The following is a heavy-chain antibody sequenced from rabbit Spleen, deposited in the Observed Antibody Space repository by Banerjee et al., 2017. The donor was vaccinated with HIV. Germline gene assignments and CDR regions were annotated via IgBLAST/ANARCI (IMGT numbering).Heavy chain of an antibody. CDR3: ARNYVNAFDP. J-gene: IGHJ2*01. V-gene: IGHV1S40*01. CDR2: VYTGSIGNT. Sequence: QSLEESGGDLVKPGASLTLTCTASGFSFSSSDYMCWVRQAPGKGLEWIACVYTGSIGNTYYASWTKGRFTISKTSSTTVTLQMTSLTAADTATYFCARNYVNAFDPWGPGTLVTVS. CDR1: GFSFSSSDY. D-gene: IGHD1-1*01.